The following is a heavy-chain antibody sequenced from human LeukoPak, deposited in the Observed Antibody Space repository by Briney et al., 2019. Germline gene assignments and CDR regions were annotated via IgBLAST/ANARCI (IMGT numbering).Heavy chain of an antibody. V-gene: IGHV3-48*04. Sequence: GGSLRLSCAASGFTFSSYSMNWVRQAPGKGLEWVSYISSSSSTIYYADSVKGRFTISRDNAKKSVHLQMNSLRAEDTAVYYCARRVSPGNFDYWGQGTLVTVSS. CDR2: ISSSSSTI. CDR1: GFTFSSYS. J-gene: IGHJ4*02. D-gene: IGHD3-10*01. CDR3: ARRVSPGNFDY.